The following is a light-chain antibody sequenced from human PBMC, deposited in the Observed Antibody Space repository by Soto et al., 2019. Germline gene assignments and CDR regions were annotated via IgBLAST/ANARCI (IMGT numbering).Light chain of an antibody. Sequence: EIVLTQSPGTLSLSPGERATLSCRASQSVSSSYLAWFQQQPGPAPRLLIYGASSRATGIPDRFSGSGSGTDFTLTISRLEPEDFAVYYCQQYGSSPPWTVGQGTKVEIK. J-gene: IGKJ1*01. V-gene: IGKV3-20*01. CDR1: QSVSSSY. CDR2: GAS. CDR3: QQYGSSPPWT.